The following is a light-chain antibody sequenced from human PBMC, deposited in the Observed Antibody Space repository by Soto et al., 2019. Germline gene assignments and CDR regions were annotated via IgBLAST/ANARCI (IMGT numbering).Light chain of an antibody. Sequence: QSVLTQPASVSGSPGQLITMSCTGTSSDVGAYTYVSWYQQHPGKAPKLMIYEVGNRPSGVSNRFSGSKSGNTASLTISGLQAEDEAHYYCSSYSDTSTPVVFGGGTKLTVL. V-gene: IGLV2-14*01. CDR2: EVG. CDR3: SSYSDTSTPVV. J-gene: IGLJ2*01. CDR1: SSDVGAYTY.